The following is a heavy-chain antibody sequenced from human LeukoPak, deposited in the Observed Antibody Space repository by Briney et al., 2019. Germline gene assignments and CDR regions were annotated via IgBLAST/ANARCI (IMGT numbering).Heavy chain of an antibody. D-gene: IGHD1/OR15-1a*01. Sequence: PGGSLRLSCAASGFTFTNYAMSWVRQAPGKGLEWVSSLTSSGDTTYYADSVKGRFTVSRDNSKNTLFLQMNSLRADDTAVYYCAKVRGTNYYYYYGMDVWGQGTTVTVSS. CDR1: GFTFTNYA. J-gene: IGHJ6*02. CDR2: LTSSGDTT. CDR3: AKVRGTNYYYYYGMDV. V-gene: IGHV3-23*01.